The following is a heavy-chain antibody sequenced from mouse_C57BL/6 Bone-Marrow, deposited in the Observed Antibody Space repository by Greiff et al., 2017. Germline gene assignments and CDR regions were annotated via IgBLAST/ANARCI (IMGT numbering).Heavy chain of an antibody. V-gene: IGHV1-26*01. CDR2: INPYNGGT. J-gene: IGHJ4*01. CDR1: GYTFTDYY. D-gene: IGHD2-4*01. Sequence: EVQLQQSGPELVKPGASVKISCKASGYTFTDYYMNWVKQSHGKSLEWIGDINPYNGGTSYNQKFKGKATLTVDKSSSTAYMELRSLTSEDSAVYYCARGMITTGYAMDYWGQGTSVTVSS. CDR3: ARGMITTGYAMDY.